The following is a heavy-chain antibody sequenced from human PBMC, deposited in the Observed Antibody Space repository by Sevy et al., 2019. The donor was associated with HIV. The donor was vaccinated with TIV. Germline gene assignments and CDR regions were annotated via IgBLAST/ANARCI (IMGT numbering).Heavy chain of an antibody. D-gene: IGHD6-19*01. CDR3: ARGGGNGWYYFDY. CDR2: IIPVLGTV. J-gene: IGHJ4*02. Sequence: ASVKVSCKASGGIFRTNAFSWVRQAPGQGLEWMGGIIPVLGTVNYARKFQVRVTITADESTKTVYMELSSLRSEDTAVYYCARGGGNGWYYFDYWGQETLVTVSS. V-gene: IGHV1-69*13. CDR1: GGIFRTNA.